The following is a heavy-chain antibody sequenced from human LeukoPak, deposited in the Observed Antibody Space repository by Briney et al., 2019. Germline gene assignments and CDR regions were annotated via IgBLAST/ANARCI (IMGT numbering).Heavy chain of an antibody. CDR1: GGSISSSSYY. Sequence: PSETLSLTCTVSGGSISSSSYYWGWIRQPPGKGLEWIGSIYYSGSTYYNPSLKSRVTISVDTSKNQFSLKLSSVTAADTAVYYCARPRGRGAPNWYFDLWGRGTLVTVSS. D-gene: IGHD3-10*01. CDR3: ARPRGRGAPNWYFDL. CDR2: IYYSGST. V-gene: IGHV4-39*01. J-gene: IGHJ2*01.